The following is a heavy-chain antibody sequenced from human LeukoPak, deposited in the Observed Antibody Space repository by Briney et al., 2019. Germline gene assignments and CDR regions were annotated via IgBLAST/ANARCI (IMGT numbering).Heavy chain of an antibody. D-gene: IGHD3-3*01. CDR3: SGLTYHVFLGDPA. J-gene: IGHJ5*02. Sequence: SETLSLTCTVSGGSISGSSYNWGWIRQPPGKGLEWIGSIDYSGTTYYNPSLASRVSISTDTSKSQISLQLTSVTAADTAMYYCSGLTYHVFLGDPAWGQGTLVTVSS. V-gene: IGHV4-39*01. CDR1: GGSISGSSYN. CDR2: IDYSGTT.